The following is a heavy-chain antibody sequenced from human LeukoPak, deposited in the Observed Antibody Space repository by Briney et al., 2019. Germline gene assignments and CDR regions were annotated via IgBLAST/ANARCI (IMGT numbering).Heavy chain of an antibody. J-gene: IGHJ4*02. Sequence: GGSLRLSCASSGFTFSRYAMHWVRQAPGKGLEWVALISYDANIGSNKYYADSVKGRFTISRDNSKNTLYLQMNSLRAEDTAVYYCARDGGYVFWSGYYQDYWGQGTLVTVSS. D-gene: IGHD3-3*01. CDR2: ISYDANIGSNK. CDR1: GFTFSRYA. CDR3: ARDGGYVFWSGYYQDY. V-gene: IGHV3-30-3*01.